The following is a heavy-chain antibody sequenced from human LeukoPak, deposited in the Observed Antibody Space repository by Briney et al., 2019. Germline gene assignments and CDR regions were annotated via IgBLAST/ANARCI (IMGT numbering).Heavy chain of an antibody. Sequence: PGGSLRLSCAASGFTFSSYWMHWVRQAPGKGLVWVSRINSDGSSTSYADPVKGRFTISRDNSKNTPYLQMGSLRAEDMAVYYCASVTTHGVSHYEYKYWGQGTLVTVSS. D-gene: IGHD4-11*01. CDR1: GFTFSSYW. CDR3: ASVTTHGVSHYEYKY. CDR2: INSDGSST. V-gene: IGHV3-74*01. J-gene: IGHJ4*02.